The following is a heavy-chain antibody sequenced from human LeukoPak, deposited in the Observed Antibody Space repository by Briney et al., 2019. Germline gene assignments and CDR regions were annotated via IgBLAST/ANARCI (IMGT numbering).Heavy chain of an antibody. D-gene: IGHD3-9*01. CDR2: INHSGST. CDR3: ARGSPYYDILTGYYFGPGPWVSFYMDV. J-gene: IGHJ6*03. CDR1: GGSFSGYY. V-gene: IGHV4-34*01. Sequence: KPSETLSLTCAVYGGSFSGYYWSWIRQPPGKGLEWTGEINHSGSTNYNPSLKSRVTISVDTSKNQFSLKLSSVTAADTAVYYCARGSPYYDILTGYYFGPGPWVSFYMDVWGKGTTVTVSS.